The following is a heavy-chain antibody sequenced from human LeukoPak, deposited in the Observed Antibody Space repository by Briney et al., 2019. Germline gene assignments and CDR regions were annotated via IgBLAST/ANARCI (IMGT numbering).Heavy chain of an antibody. CDR2: ISGGGGST. D-gene: IGHD3-10*02. Sequence: GGSLRLSCAASGFTFSNYGMTWVRQVPGKGLEWVSGISGGGGSTYYADSVKGRFTISRDNAKNSLYLQMNSLRAEDTAVYYCAELGITMIGGVWGKGTTVTISS. J-gene: IGHJ6*04. CDR3: AELGITMIGGV. CDR1: GFTFSNYG. V-gene: IGHV3-23*01.